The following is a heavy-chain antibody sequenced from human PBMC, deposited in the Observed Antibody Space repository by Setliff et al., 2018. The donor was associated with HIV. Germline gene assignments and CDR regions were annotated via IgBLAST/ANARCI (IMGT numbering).Heavy chain of an antibody. J-gene: IGHJ5*02. V-gene: IGHV1-69*13. CDR3: SRDLCSSTSCANWFDP. CDR2: IIPIFGTA. CDR1: GGTFSSYA. Sequence: SVKVSCKASGGTFSSYAISWVRQAPGQGLEWMGGIIPIFGTANYAQKFQGRVTITADESTSTAYMELSSLSSEDTAVYYCSRDLCSSTSCANWFDPWGQGTLVTVSS. D-gene: IGHD2-2*01.